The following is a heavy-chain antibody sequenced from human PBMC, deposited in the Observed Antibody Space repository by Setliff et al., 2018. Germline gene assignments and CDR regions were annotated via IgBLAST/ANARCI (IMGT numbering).Heavy chain of an antibody. D-gene: IGHD3-16*01. V-gene: IGHV4-4*02. CDR2: IYHSGST. Sequence: PSETLSLTCAVSGGSISSSNWWSWVRQPPGKGLEWIGEIYHSGSTNYNPSLKSRVTISVDKSKNQFSLKLSSVTAADTAVYYCARLGGSSGSGGFYYYYYWGQGTLVTVSS. J-gene: IGHJ4*02. CDR1: GGSISSSNW. CDR3: ARLGGSSGSGGFYYYYY.